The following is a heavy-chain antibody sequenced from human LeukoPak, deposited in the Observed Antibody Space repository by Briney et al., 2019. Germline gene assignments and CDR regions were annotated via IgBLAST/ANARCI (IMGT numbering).Heavy chain of an antibody. V-gene: IGHV3-66*02. CDR1: GFTFFNTW. J-gene: IGHJ4*02. CDR2: IYSGGST. D-gene: IGHD3-9*01. CDR3: AKDYDILTGYYRTYFDY. Sequence: GGSLRLSCAASGFTFFNTWMNWVRQAPGKGLEWVSVIYSGGSTYYADSVQGRFTISRDNSKNTLYLQMNSLRAEDTAVYYCAKDYDILTGYYRTYFDYWGQGTLVTVSS.